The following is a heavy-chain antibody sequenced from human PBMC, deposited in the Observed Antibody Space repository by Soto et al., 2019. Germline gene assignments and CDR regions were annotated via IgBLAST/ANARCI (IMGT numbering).Heavy chain of an antibody. Sequence: PSETLSLTCTVSGGSISSYYWSWIRQPPGKGLEWIGYIYYSGSTNYNPSLKSRVTISVDTSKNQFSLKLSSVTAADTAVYYCARGSTGYSYGRWFDPWGQGTLVTVSS. V-gene: IGHV4-59*01. D-gene: IGHD5-18*01. CDR1: GGSISSYY. CDR2: IYYSGST. CDR3: ARGSTGYSYGRWFDP. J-gene: IGHJ5*02.